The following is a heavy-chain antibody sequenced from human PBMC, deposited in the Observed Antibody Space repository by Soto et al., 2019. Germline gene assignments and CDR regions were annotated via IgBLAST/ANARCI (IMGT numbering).Heavy chain of an antibody. CDR1: GYSFTSYW. Sequence: GESLKISCKGSGYSFTSYWIGWVRQMPGKGLEWMGIIYPGDSDTRYSPSFQGQVTISADKSISTAYLQWSSLKAWDAAMYYCARAFEYCSGGSCHYYYGMDVWGQGTTVTVSS. D-gene: IGHD2-15*01. J-gene: IGHJ6*02. V-gene: IGHV5-51*01. CDR2: IYPGDSDT. CDR3: ARAFEYCSGGSCHYYYGMDV.